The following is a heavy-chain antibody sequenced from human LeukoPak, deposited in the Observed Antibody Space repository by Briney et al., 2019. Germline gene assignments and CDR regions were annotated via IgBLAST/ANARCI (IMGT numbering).Heavy chain of an antibody. J-gene: IGHJ4*02. CDR3: ARFRTWGDKAFDY. V-gene: IGHV3-7*01. Sequence: PGGSLRLSCAASGFTFSNFAMSWVRQAPGKGLEWVANIKQDGSEKYYVDSVKGRFTISRDSAKNSLYLQMNSLRAEDTAVYYCARFRTWGDKAFDYWGQGTLVTVSS. CDR2: IKQDGSEK. D-gene: IGHD2-21*02. CDR1: GFTFSNFA.